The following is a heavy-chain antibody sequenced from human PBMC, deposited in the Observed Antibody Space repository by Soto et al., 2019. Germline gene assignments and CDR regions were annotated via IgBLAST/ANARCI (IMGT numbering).Heavy chain of an antibody. J-gene: IGHJ4*02. D-gene: IGHD3-22*01. V-gene: IGHV4-61*08. Sequence: SETLSLTCTVSGGSIDSGDYYWSWIRQPPGKGLEWIGYVYYSGTTNYNPFLKSRVTLSLDKSKNQFSLKMNSVTAEDTALYYCARVADYYDSSGYLPVVDWGQGTLVTVSS. CDR2: VYYSGTT. CDR3: ARVADYYDSSGYLPVVD. CDR1: GGSIDSGDYY.